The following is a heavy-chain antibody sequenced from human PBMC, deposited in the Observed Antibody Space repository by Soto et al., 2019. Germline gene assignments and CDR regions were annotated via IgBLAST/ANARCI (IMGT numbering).Heavy chain of an antibody. Sequence: SETLSLTCTVSGGSISSSSYHCGWIRQPPGKGLEWIGSIYYSGTTYYNPSLKSRITISVDTSKNQFSLKLSSVTAADTAVYYCARSISVAMDFWGQGTLVTVS. D-gene: IGHD6-19*01. J-gene: IGHJ4*02. CDR3: ARSISVAMDF. CDR2: IYYSGTT. CDR1: GGSISSSSYH. V-gene: IGHV4-39*01.